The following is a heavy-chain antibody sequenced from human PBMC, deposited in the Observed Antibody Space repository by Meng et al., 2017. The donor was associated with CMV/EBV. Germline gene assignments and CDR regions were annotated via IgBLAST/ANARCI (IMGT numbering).Heavy chain of an antibody. Sequence: CTVSGGYVSSNNYYWTWIRQPPGKGLEWIGYIYKSGSTNYNPSLKSRVTISADTFKNQFSLKLSSVTAADTAVYYCARDNLGGSYDYWGQGTLVTVSS. D-gene: IGHD1-26*01. CDR2: IYKSGST. V-gene: IGHV4-61*01. CDR3: ARDNLGGSYDY. J-gene: IGHJ4*02. CDR1: GGYVSSNNYY.